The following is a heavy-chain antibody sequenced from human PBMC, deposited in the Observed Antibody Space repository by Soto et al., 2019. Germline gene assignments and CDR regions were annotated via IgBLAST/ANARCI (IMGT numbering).Heavy chain of an antibody. D-gene: IGHD2-2*01. J-gene: IGHJ1*01. CDR3: ARDTESNRYHD. CDR2: IRPDNGNR. CDR1: GYTFSTSG. Sequence: QVQVLQSGPEGKRPGASVTVSCKTSGYTFSTSGISWVRQAPGQGLEWVGWIRPDNGNRKSAQRHQGRVTLTTDTSASTAYMELRSLTSDATAMYYCARDTESNRYHDWGQGTLVTVSS. V-gene: IGHV1-18*01.